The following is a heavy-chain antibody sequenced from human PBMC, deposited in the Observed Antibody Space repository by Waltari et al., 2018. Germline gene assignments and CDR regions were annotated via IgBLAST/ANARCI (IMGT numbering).Heavy chain of an antibody. J-gene: IGHJ4*02. Sequence: QLQLQESGPGLVRPSETLSLTCTVSGGAISSSIYYWGWIRQPPGKGLEWIGNIYYSDYTHFNPSLKSRVTISSDTSRNQFSLKLTSVTAADTAVYYCARDPAPSDYFDSWGQGTLVTVSS. CDR2: IYYSDYT. V-gene: IGHV4-39*07. CDR1: GGAISSSIYY. D-gene: IGHD6-6*01. CDR3: ARDPAPSDYFDS.